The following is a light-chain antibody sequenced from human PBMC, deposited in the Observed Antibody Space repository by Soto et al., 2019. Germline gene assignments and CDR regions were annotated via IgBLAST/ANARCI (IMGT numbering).Light chain of an antibody. J-gene: IGKJ1*01. V-gene: IGKV3D-15*01. CDR1: ESISTN. CDR3: HQYNEWPRRT. Sequence: DILLTQPPATVSVSLGDRVSLSCRANESISTNLAWYQQKPGQPPRLLIYSASTRAPGIPARVSGGGSGTQFSLTISSLQSEDFELYYCHQYNEWPRRTFGPGTKVEI. CDR2: SAS.